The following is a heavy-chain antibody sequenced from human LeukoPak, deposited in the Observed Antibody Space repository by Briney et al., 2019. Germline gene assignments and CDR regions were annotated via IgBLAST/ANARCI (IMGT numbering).Heavy chain of an antibody. CDR3: AREGSGYPY. CDR2: INPNSVAT. V-gene: IGHV1-2*02. J-gene: IGHJ4*02. D-gene: IGHD3-22*01. Sequence: ASVKVSCKASGYTFTGYYMHWVRQAPGQGLEWMGWINPNSVATNYAQKFQGRVTMTRDTSISTAYMEVSRLRSDDTAVFYCAREGSGYPYWGQGTLVTVSS. CDR1: GYTFTGYY.